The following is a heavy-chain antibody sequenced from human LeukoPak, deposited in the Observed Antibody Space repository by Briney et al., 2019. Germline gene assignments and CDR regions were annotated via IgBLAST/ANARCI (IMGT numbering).Heavy chain of an antibody. CDR1: GFTFSSYW. CDR3: ARDPYGGRDDGAFDI. CDR2: IDRDGSRI. V-gene: IGHV3-74*01. Sequence: GGSLRLSCAVSGFTFSSYWMHWVRQAPGKGLVWVSRIDRDGSRINYADSVKGRFTISRDNGKNTLFLQMNSLRAEDAAVYYCARDPYGGRDDGAFDIWGQGTMVTVSS. J-gene: IGHJ3*02. D-gene: IGHD4-23*01.